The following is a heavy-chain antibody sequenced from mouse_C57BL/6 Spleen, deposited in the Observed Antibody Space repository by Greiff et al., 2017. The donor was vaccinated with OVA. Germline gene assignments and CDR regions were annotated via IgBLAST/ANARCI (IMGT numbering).Heavy chain of an antibody. CDR1: GYSITSGYY. CDR3: ARERSSSPSTGYFDV. Sequence: EVKLMESGPGLVKPSQSLSLTCSVTGYSITSGYYWNWIRQFPGNKLEWMGYISYDGSNNYNPSLKNRISITRDTSKNQFFLKLNSVTTEDTATYYCARERSSSPSTGYFDVWGTGTTVTVSS. J-gene: IGHJ1*03. D-gene: IGHD1-1*01. CDR2: ISYDGSN. V-gene: IGHV3-6*01.